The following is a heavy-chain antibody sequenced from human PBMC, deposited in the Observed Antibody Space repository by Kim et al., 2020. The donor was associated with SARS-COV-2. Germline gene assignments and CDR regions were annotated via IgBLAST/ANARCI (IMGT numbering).Heavy chain of an antibody. V-gene: IGHV1-24*01. CDR1: GYTLTELS. CDR3: ATVSDTAMVTSRPDYFDY. Sequence: ASVKVSCKVSGYTLTELSMHWVRQAPGKGLEWMGGFDPEDGETIYAQKFQGRVTMTEDTSTDTAYMELSSLRSEDTAVYYCATVSDTAMVTSRPDYFDYWGQGTLVTVSS. D-gene: IGHD5-18*01. CDR2: FDPEDGET. J-gene: IGHJ4*02.